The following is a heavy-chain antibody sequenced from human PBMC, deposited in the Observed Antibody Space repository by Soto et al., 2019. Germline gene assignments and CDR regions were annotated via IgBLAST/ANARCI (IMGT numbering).Heavy chain of an antibody. V-gene: IGHV1-2*06. D-gene: IGHD2-8*01. CDR1: GYSFTDYH. J-gene: IGHJ6*02. CDR3: ARGDSTDCSNGVCSFFYNHDMDV. CDR2: INPKSGGT. Sequence: ASVKVSCKASGYSFTDYHIHWVRQAPGQGLEWLGRINPKSGGTSTAQKFQGRVTMTTDTSISTASMELTRLTSDDTAIYYCARGDSTDCSNGVCSFFYNHDMDVWGQGTTVTVSS.